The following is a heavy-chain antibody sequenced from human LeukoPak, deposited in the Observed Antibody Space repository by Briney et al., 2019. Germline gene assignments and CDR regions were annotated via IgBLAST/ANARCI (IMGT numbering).Heavy chain of an antibody. CDR1: GGSISSYY. CDR3: ARDRTYGDYEFDY. Sequence: SETLSLTCTVSGGSISSYYWSWIRQPPGKGLEWIGYIYYSGSTNYNPSLKSRATISVDTSKNQFSLKLSSVTAADTAVYYCARDRTYGDYEFDYWGQGTLVTVSS. D-gene: IGHD4-17*01. J-gene: IGHJ4*02. V-gene: IGHV4-59*01. CDR2: IYYSGST.